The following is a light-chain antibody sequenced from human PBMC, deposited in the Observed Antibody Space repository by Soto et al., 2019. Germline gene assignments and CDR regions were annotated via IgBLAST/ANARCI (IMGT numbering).Light chain of an antibody. CDR3: ALYLASGNMV. CDR1: SGAVSILSY. V-gene: IGLV8-61*01. Sequence: QTVGTQEPSFSVSAGGTDAHTCGLTSGAVSILSYPSWYQQTPGQAPRTLIYSTNTRSSGVPDRFSGSILGTKAALTIAGAQAEDDSHYYCALYLASGNMVFGGGTKVTVL. J-gene: IGLJ3*02. CDR2: STN.